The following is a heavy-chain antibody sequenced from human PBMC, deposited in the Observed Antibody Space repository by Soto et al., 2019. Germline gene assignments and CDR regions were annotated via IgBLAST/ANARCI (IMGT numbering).Heavy chain of an antibody. CDR3: ARDVGVGAYGPGIRDMDV. V-gene: IGHV1-18*01. CDR2: ISTHTGDT. J-gene: IGHJ6*02. CDR1: GYTFTTYG. Sequence: QAQMVQSGAELKEPGASVKVSCKASGYTFTTYGVSWVRQAPGQGLEWVGEISTHTGDTLYAQKFKGRVTVTTDTASSTVYMEVRSLRSDDTAVYYCARDVGVGAYGPGIRDMDVWGQGTTVTVSS. D-gene: IGHD4-17*01.